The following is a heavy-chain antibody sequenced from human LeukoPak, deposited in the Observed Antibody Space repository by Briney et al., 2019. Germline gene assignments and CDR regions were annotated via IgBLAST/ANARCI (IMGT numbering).Heavy chain of an antibody. J-gene: IGHJ5*02. CDR2: TYYRSTWYN. Sequence: QTLSLTCAISGDSVSSNRVTWNWIRKSPSRGLEWLGRTYYRSTWYNDYAVSVRGRITVNPDTSKNQFSLHLNSVTPEDTAVYYCARRLTQYDCFDPWGQGILVTVSS. V-gene: IGHV6-1*01. D-gene: IGHD2-2*01. CDR1: GDSVSSNRVT. CDR3: ARRLTQYDCFDP.